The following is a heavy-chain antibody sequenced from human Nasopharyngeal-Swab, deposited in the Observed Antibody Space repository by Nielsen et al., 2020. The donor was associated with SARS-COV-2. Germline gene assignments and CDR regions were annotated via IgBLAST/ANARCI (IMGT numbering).Heavy chain of an antibody. Sequence: SVKVSCKASGGTFSSYAISWVRQAPGQGLEWMGGIILIFGTANYAQKFQGRVTITADKSTSTAYMELSSLRSEDTAVYYCARNPVDYDYVWGSYRYRTFDYWGQGTLVTVSS. CDR1: GGTFSSYA. V-gene: IGHV1-69*06. D-gene: IGHD3-16*02. J-gene: IGHJ4*02. CDR3: ARNPVDYDYVWGSYRYRTFDY. CDR2: IILIFGTA.